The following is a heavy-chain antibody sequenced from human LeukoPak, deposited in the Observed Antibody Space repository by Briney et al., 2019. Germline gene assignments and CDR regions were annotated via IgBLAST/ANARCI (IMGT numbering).Heavy chain of an antibody. CDR3: ARGRGYTGYVDY. D-gene: IGHD5-12*01. J-gene: IGHJ4*02. Sequence: GGSLRVSSAAPGFTFSEHYMDWVRQAPGKGLEWVGRIRNKANTYTTEYAASVKGRFTISRDDSQNSLYLQLSSLKSEDTAIYYCARGRGYTGYVDYWGQGTLVSVSS. CDR2: IRNKANTYTT. V-gene: IGHV3-72*01. CDR1: GFTFSEHY.